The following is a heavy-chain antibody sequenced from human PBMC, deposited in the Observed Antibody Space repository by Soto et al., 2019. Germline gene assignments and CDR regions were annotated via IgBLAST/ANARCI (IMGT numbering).Heavy chain of an antibody. V-gene: IGHV2-5*02. Sequence: QITLKESGPTLVKPTQTLTLTCTFSGFSLSTSGVGVGWIRQPQGKALEWLALIYWDDDKRYSPSLKSRLTITKDTSKKQVVLTMTNMDPVDTATYYCAHSPIVGATTPGGWFDPWGQGTLVTVSS. D-gene: IGHD1-26*01. CDR3: AHSPIVGATTPGGWFDP. CDR1: GFSLSTSGVG. J-gene: IGHJ5*02. CDR2: IYWDDDK.